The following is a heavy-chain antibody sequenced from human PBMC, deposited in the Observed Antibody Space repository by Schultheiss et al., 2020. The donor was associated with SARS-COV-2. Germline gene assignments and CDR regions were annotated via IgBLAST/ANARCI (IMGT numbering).Heavy chain of an antibody. J-gene: IGHJ4*02. V-gene: IGHV4-39*07. CDR2: INHSGST. D-gene: IGHD6-13*01. CDR3: ACYSSSWYNY. Sequence: SETLSLTCTVSGGSISSSSYYWGWIRQPPGKGLEWIGEINHSGSTNYNPSLKSRVTISVDTSRRQFSLKLTSVTAADTAVYYCACYSSSWYNYWGQGTLVTVSS. CDR1: GGSISSSSYY.